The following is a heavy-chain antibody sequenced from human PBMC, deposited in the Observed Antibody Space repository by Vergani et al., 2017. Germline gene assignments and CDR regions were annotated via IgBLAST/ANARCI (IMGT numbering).Heavy chain of an antibody. CDR3: ARDIKTGGDIYFDY. J-gene: IGHJ4*02. D-gene: IGHD5-12*01. V-gene: IGHV1-2*02. Sequence: QVQLVQSGAEVQKPGASVKVSCKASGYTFTGYYMHWVRQAPGQGLEWMGWINPNSGGTNYAQKLQGRVTMTTETSTSTAYMELRSLRSDDTAVYYCARDIKTGGDIYFDYWGQGTLVTVSS. CDR2: INPNSGGT. CDR1: GYTFTGYY.